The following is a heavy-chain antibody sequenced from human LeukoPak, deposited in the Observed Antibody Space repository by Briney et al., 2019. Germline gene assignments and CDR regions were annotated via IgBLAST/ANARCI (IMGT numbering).Heavy chain of an antibody. J-gene: IGHJ3*02. CDR2: IYPGDSDT. Sequence: RHGESLKISCMGSGYSFTSYWIGWVRQMPGKGLEWMGIIYPGDSDTRYSPSFQGQVTISADKSISTAYLQWSSLKASDTAMYYCARHSVGATEATDAFDIWGQGTMVTVSS. CDR3: ARHSVGATEATDAFDI. CDR1: GYSFTSYW. V-gene: IGHV5-51*01. D-gene: IGHD1-26*01.